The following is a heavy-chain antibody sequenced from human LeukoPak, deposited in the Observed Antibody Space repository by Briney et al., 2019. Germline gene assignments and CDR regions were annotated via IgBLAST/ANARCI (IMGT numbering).Heavy chain of an antibody. CDR3: ARRRGDYDFWSGYYIFDY. Sequence: PGRSLRLSCAASGFTFSSYAMHWVRQAPGKGLEWVAVISYDGSNKYYADSVKGRFTISRDNSKNTLYLQMNSLRAEDTAVYYCARRRGDYDFWSGYYIFDYWGQGTLVTVSS. D-gene: IGHD3-3*01. CDR2: ISYDGSNK. V-gene: IGHV3-30-3*01. CDR1: GFTFSSYA. J-gene: IGHJ4*02.